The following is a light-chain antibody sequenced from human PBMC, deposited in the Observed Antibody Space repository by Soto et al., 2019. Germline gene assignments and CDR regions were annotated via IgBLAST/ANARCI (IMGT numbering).Light chain of an antibody. V-gene: IGKV3-20*01. CDR3: QQYGSSPT. CDR1: ESVSSSY. J-gene: IGKJ2*01. Sequence: EIVLTQSPGTLSLSPGERATLSCRASESVSSSYLAWYQHKPGQAPRLLIYGASSRATDIPDRFSGSGSGTDFTLTISRLEPEVFAMNYCQQYGSSPTFGQGTKLEIK. CDR2: GAS.